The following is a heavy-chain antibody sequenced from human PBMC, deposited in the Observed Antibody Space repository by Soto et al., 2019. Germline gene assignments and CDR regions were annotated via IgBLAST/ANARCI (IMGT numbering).Heavy chain of an antibody. CDR1: GFTFNSYA. J-gene: IGHJ3*01. V-gene: IGHV3-23*01. CDR2: ISGSGGIT. D-gene: IGHD6-19*01. CDR3: ANGGGDYSSGWYGAFDL. Sequence: EVQLLESGGGLVQPGGSLRLSCAASGFTFNSYAMSWVRQAPGKGLEWVSAISGSGGITYYEDSVKGRFTLSRDNSKNTLYLQRNGLRAEDTALYYCANGGGDYSSGWYGAFDLWGQGTMVTVSS.